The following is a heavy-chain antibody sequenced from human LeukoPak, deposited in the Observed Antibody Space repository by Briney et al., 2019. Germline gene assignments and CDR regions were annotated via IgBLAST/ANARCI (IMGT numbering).Heavy chain of an antibody. CDR1: GFTFSSYS. D-gene: IGHD5-18*01. Sequence: GGSLRLSCEASGFTFSSYSMNWVRQAPGKGLEWVSSISSSSSYIYYADSVKGRFTISRDNAKNSLYLQMNSLRAEDTAVYYCARANTAMALDYWGQGTLVTVSS. CDR3: ARANTAMALDY. J-gene: IGHJ4*02. V-gene: IGHV3-21*01. CDR2: ISSSSSYI.